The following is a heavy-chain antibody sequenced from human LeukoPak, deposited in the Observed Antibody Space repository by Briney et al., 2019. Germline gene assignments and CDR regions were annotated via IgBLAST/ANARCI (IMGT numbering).Heavy chain of an antibody. J-gene: IGHJ4*02. CDR2: FDPEDGET. CDR3: ATPPYYYDSSGYYFGY. V-gene: IGHV1-24*01. Sequence: AASVKVSCKVSGYTLTELSMHWVRQAPGKGLEWMGGFDPEDGETIYAQKFQGRVTMTEDTSTDTAYMGLSSLRSEDTAVYYCATPPYYYDSSGYYFGYWGQGTPVTVSS. D-gene: IGHD3-22*01. CDR1: GYTLTELS.